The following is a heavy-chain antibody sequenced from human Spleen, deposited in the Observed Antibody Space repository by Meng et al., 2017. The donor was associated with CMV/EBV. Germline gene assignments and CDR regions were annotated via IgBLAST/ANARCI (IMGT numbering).Heavy chain of an antibody. Sequence: FSSYAMTWVRQAPGKGLDWVSGINRDGETTFYADSVKGRFTVSRDNLETTLYLQMNNLRAEDTAVYYCAQLGSVVRGAHLYYGMDVWGQGTKVTVSS. CDR2: INRDGETT. CDR1: FSSYA. D-gene: IGHD5/OR15-5a*01. CDR3: AQLGSVVRGAHLYYGMDV. V-gene: IGHV3-23*03. J-gene: IGHJ6*02.